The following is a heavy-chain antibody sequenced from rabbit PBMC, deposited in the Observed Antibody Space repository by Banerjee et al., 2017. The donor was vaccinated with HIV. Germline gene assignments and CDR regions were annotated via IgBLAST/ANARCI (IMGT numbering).Heavy chain of an antibody. Sequence: QSLEESGGDLVKPGTSLTLTCTASGFDFSSNAMCWVRQAPGKGLEWIACIYGGSSGSTYYASWAKGRFTISKTSSTTVTLQMTSLTAADTATYFCARVPYNTYGYTGDAPFFKLWGPGTLVTVS. CDR1: GFDFSSNA. CDR3: ARVPYNTYGYTGDAPFFKL. D-gene: IGHD6-1*01. V-gene: IGHV1S40*01. J-gene: IGHJ4*01. CDR2: IYGGSSGST.